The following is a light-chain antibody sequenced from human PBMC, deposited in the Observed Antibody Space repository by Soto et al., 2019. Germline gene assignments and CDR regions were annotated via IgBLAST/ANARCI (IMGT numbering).Light chain of an antibody. J-gene: IGLJ2*01. CDR1: SSDVGGYDY. Sequence: QSALTQPPSASGSPGRSVTISCTGTSSDVGGYDYVSWFQQHPGKAPKLIIYEVSNRPSGVSNRFSGSKSGNTASLTISGLQAEDEADYYCSSYTSSSTLEVVFGGGTKLTVL. CDR2: EVS. CDR3: SSYTSSSTLEVV. V-gene: IGLV2-14*01.